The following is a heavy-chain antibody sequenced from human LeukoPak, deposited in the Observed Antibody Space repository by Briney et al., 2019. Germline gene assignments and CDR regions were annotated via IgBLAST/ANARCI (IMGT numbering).Heavy chain of an antibody. CDR1: GFTFSHYW. Sequence: GGSLRLSCVASGFTFSHYWMTWVRQAPGKGLEWVANINQDGSEKNYVDSVKGRFTISRDNAKNSLYLQMNSLRAEDTAVYYRAVNLPFDYWGQGTLVTVSS. V-gene: IGHV3-7*01. CDR3: AVNLPFDY. J-gene: IGHJ4*02. CDR2: INQDGSEK.